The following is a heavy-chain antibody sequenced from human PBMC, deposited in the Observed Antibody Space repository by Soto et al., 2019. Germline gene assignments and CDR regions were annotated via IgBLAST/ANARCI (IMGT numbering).Heavy chain of an antibody. J-gene: IGHJ4*02. CDR2: VYYSGIT. CDR1: GDSVNSNNVY. Sequence: PSETLSLTCTVSGDSVNSNNVYWGWVRQPPGRRLEFIGNVYYSGITYYNPAFESRVAISVDTSKNQFSLKLSSVTAADTAVYYCASLLATSSSLFGYWGQGTLVTVSS. CDR3: ASLLATSSSLFGY. D-gene: IGHD5-12*01. V-gene: IGHV4-39*07.